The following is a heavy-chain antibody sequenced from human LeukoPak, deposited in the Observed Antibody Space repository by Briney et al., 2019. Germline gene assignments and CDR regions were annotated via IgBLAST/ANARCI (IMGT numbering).Heavy chain of an antibody. Sequence: SETLSLTCTVSGGSISIGGYYWSWIRQHPGKGLEWIGYIYYSGITYYNPSLKSRVTISVDTSKNQFSLKLSSVTATDTAVYFCARYYGSSGSLDYWGQGTLVTVSS. J-gene: IGHJ4*02. D-gene: IGHD3-22*01. CDR3: ARYYGSSGSLDY. V-gene: IGHV4-31*03. CDR1: GGSISIGGYY. CDR2: IYYSGIT.